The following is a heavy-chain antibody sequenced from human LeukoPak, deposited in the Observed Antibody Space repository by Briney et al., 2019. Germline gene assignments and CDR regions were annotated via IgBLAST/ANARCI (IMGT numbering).Heavy chain of an antibody. V-gene: IGHV3-30*04. CDR1: GFTFSSYA. J-gene: IGHJ5*02. CDR3: ARDKPHDILTGYFNWFDP. CDR2: ISYDGSNK. D-gene: IGHD3-9*01. Sequence: HSGRSLRLSCAASGFTFSSYAMHWVRQAPGKGLEWVAVISYDGSNKYYADSVKGRFTISRDNAKNSLYLQMNSLRAEDTAVYYCARDKPHDILTGYFNWFDPWGQGTLVTVSS.